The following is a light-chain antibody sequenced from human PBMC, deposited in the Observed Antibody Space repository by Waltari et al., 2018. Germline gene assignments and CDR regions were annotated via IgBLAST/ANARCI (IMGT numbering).Light chain of an antibody. CDR3: QQSYSTPLT. J-gene: IGKJ4*01. CDR2: DAS. V-gene: IGKV1-12*01. Sequence: DIQMTQSPSSVSASVGDRVIITCRASQDISRWLAWYQQTPGKAPKFLIYDASTLQSGVPSRFSGTGSGTDFTLTISSLQPEDFATYYCQQSYSTPLTFGGGTKVEIK. CDR1: QDISRW.